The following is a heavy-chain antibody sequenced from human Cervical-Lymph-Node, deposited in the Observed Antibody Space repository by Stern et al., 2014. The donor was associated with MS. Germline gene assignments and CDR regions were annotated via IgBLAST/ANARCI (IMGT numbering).Heavy chain of an antibody. D-gene: IGHD1-26*01. V-gene: IGHV1-3*01. CDR1: GYTFTNFA. CDR3: ARVGGRYGLFDY. CDR2: INSVNGNT. Sequence: VQLEESGAEVKKPGASVKVSCKASGYTFTNFAMHWVRQAPGQRLEWMGWINSVNGNTRYSQNFQGRVTLTRDTSASTAYMELSSLRFEDTALYYCARVGGRYGLFDYWGQGTLVTVSS. J-gene: IGHJ4*02.